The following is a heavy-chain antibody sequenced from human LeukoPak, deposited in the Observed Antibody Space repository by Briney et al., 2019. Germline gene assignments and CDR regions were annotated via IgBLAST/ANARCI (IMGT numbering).Heavy chain of an antibody. J-gene: IGHJ3*02. CDR1: GYTFTSYD. CDR2: MNPNSGNT. D-gene: IGHD2-21*01. V-gene: IGHV1-8*03. CDR3: ARICGGDCFDAFDI. Sequence: GASVKVSRKASGYTFTSYDINWVRQATGQGLEWMGWMNPNSGNTGYAQKFQGRVTITRNTSISTAYMELSSLRSEDTAVYYCARICGGDCFDAFDIWGQGTMVTVSS.